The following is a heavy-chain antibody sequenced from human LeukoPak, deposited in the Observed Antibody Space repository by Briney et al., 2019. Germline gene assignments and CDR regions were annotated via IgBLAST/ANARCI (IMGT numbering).Heavy chain of an antibody. Sequence: AASVKVSCKASGGTFSSYAISWVRQAPGQGLEWMGGIIPIFGTANYAQKFQGRVTITADESTSTAYMELSSLRSEDTAVYYYASCDCYSNYLFWYFDYWGQGTLVTVSS. CDR3: ASCDCYSNYLFWYFDY. D-gene: IGHD4-11*01. CDR2: IIPIFGTA. CDR1: GGTFSSYA. V-gene: IGHV1-69*13. J-gene: IGHJ4*02.